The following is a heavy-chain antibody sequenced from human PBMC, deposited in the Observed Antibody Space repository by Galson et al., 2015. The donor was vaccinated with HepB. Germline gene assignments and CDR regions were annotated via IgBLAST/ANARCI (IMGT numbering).Heavy chain of an antibody. D-gene: IGHD2-15*01. CDR3: TTDHVYCSGGFCYYYYYGLDV. J-gene: IGHJ6*02. V-gene: IGHV3-15*01. Sequence: SLRLSCAASGLTFSNAWMSWVRQGPGKGLEWVGRIKSKIDGGTTDYAAPVKGRFIISRDDSKDTLFLHMNNLKTEDTAVYYCTTDHVYCSGGFCYYYYYGLDVWGQGTTVTVSS. CDR1: GLTFSNAW. CDR2: IKSKIDGGTT.